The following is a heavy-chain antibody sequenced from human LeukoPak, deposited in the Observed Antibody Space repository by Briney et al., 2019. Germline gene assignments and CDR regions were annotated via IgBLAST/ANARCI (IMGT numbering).Heavy chain of an antibody. V-gene: IGHV4-30-2*03. CDR1: GGSISSGGYS. CDR2: IYHSGST. Sequence: ASQTLSLTCAVSGGSISSGGYSWSWIRQPPGKGLEWIGYIYHSGSTYYNPSLKSRVTISVDTSKNQFSLKLSSVTAADTAVYYCARQYPPIFGVVTDWGQGTLVTVSS. CDR3: ARQYPPIFGVVTD. D-gene: IGHD3-3*01. J-gene: IGHJ4*02.